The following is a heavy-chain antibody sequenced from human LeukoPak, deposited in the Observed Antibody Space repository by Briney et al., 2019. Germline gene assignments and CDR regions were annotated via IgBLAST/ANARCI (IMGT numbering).Heavy chain of an antibody. J-gene: IGHJ1*01. CDR2: INPDSGDT. Sequence: ASVKVSCKASGYTFTGYYIHWVRQAPGQGLEWMGWINPDSGDTNYAQRFQGRATMTRDTSISTAYMEKRRLTSDDTAVYYCARGSYDSSDFEYFQHWGQGTLVTVSS. V-gene: IGHV1-2*02. CDR3: ARGSYDSSDFEYFQH. CDR1: GYTFTGYY. D-gene: IGHD3-22*01.